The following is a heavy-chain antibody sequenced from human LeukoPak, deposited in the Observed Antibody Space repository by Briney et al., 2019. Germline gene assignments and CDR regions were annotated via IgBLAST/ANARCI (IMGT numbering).Heavy chain of an antibody. CDR2: INSDGSST. CDR3: ARSHSGSYHKYFDS. CDR1: GFTFRSYW. V-gene: IGHV3-74*01. D-gene: IGHD1-26*01. J-gene: IGHJ4*02. Sequence: PGGSLRLSCAASGFTFRSYWMHWVRQAPGKGLVWVSRINSDGSSTSYADSVKGRFTISRDNAKNTLYLQMNSLRAEDTAVYYCARSHSGSYHKYFDSWGQGTLVTVPS.